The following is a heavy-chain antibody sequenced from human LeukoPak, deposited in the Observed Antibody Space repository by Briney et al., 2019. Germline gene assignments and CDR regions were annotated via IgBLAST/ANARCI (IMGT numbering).Heavy chain of an antibody. CDR3: AKNNPHAAYYDYVWGSYRYDAFDI. CDR1: GFTFSSYA. Sequence: GGSLRLSCAASGFTFSSYAMSWVRQAPGKGLEWVSAISGSGGSTYYADSVEGRFTISRDNSKNTLYLQMNSLRAEDTAVYYCAKNNPHAAYYDYVWGSYRYDAFDIWGQGTMVTVSS. J-gene: IGHJ3*02. V-gene: IGHV3-23*01. CDR2: ISGSGGST. D-gene: IGHD3-16*02.